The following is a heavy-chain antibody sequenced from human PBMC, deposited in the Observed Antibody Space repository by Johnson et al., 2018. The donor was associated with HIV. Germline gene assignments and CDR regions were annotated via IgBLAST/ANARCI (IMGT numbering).Heavy chain of an antibody. V-gene: IGHV3-66*01. D-gene: IGHD6-13*01. CDR3: ARDLVGVVAAAGPVGDASDI. CDR1: GFTVSSNY. Sequence: VQLVESGGGLVQPGGSLRLSCAASGFTVSSNYMNWVRQAPGKGLEWVSVIYSGGRTYYADSVKGRFTISRDNSKNTLYLQRSSLRVEDTAVYYCARDLVGVVAAAGPVGDASDIWGQGTMVTVSS. CDR2: IYSGGRT. J-gene: IGHJ3*02.